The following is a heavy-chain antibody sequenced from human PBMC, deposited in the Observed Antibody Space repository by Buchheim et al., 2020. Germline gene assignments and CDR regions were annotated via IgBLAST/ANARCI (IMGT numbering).Heavy chain of an antibody. V-gene: IGHV1-46*01. CDR2: INPSGGST. Sequence: QVQLVQSGAEVRQPGASVKVSCKASGYTFTTYYLHLVRQAPGQGLEWMGIINPSGGSTTYAQNFQGRVTMTRDTSTSTVYMELGSLRSEDTAVYYCARGPAITATGSRNYYGMDVWGQGTT. J-gene: IGHJ6*02. D-gene: IGHD6-13*01. CDR1: GYTFTTYY. CDR3: ARGPAITATGSRNYYGMDV.